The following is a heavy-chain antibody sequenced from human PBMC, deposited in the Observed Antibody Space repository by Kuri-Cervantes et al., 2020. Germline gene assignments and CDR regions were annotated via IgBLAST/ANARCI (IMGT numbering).Heavy chain of an antibody. CDR3: TNKDNY. Sequence: GESLKISCAASGFTFSTYWMHWVRQAPGKGLVWVSRIKSDGSSTSYADSVKGRFTISRDNAKNTLYLQMNSLRAEDTALYYRTNKDNYWGQGTLVTVSS. CDR1: GFTFSTYW. CDR2: IKSDGSST. D-gene: IGHD2/OR15-2a*01. J-gene: IGHJ4*02. V-gene: IGHV3-74*01.